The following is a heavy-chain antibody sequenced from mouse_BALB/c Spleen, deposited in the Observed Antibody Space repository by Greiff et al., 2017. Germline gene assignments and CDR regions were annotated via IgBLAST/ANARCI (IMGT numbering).Heavy chain of an antibody. CDR3: ASSYVSSCVDD. D-gene: IGHD1-1*01. Sequence: QVQLKQSGAELVRPGVSVKISCTGSGYTFTDFAMHWVKQSHAKSLEWIGVISTYYGDANYNQKLKGKATMTVDKSDSTYYMGLARLTSEASAIYYCASSYVSSCVDDWGQGTTLTVSS. V-gene: IGHV1S137*01. CDR2: ISTYYGDA. J-gene: IGHJ2*01. CDR1: GYTFTDFA.